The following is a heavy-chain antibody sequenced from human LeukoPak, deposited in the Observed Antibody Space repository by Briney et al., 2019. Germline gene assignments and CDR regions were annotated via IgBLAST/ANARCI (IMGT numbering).Heavy chain of an antibody. CDR3: ARDSNPNDGQVFYDAFDI. V-gene: IGHV3-7*01. D-gene: IGHD5/OR15-5a*01. Sequence: GGSLRLSCAASGFTFSSYGMTWVRQAPGKGLEWVANIKRDGSEKHYVDSVKGRFTISRDNAKNSLYLQMNSLRAEDTAVYFCARDSNPNDGQVFYDAFDIWGQGTMVTVSS. CDR1: GFTFSSYG. CDR2: IKRDGSEK. J-gene: IGHJ3*02.